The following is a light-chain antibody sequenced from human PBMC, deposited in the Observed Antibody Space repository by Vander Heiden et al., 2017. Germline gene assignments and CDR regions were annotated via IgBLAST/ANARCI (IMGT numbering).Light chain of an antibody. V-gene: IGKV1-39*01. CDR3: LQGYRNAQT. Sequence: DIQMTQSPSSLPASVGYRATIPCRASQSISSYLNWYQQKPGKAPKVLLYAASSLQSGVPSTLPARQPGTDFTLSMKILQPEHIATYNCLQGYRNAQTFGHATELEIK. J-gene: IGKJ1*01. CDR1: QSISSY. CDR2: AAS.